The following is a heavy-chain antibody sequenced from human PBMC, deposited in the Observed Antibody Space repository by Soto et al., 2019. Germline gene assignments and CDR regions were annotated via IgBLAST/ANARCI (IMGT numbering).Heavy chain of an antibody. Sequence: EVQLVESGGXXIQPGGSLRLSCAASGFTVSSNYMSWVRQAPGKGLEWVSLISGGGSTYYSDSVKGRFTISRDNYKNTLNLVMKSLRAEDTAVYYCARGSPSMTYFGEYYFDFWGQGSLVTVSS. V-gene: IGHV3-53*01. CDR2: ISGGGST. J-gene: IGHJ4*02. CDR3: ARGSPSMTYFGEYYFDF. D-gene: IGHD3-16*01. CDR1: GFTVSSNY.